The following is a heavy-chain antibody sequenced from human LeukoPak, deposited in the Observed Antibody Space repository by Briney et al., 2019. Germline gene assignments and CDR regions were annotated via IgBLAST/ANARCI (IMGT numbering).Heavy chain of an antibody. CDR3: ARARGYDYGGAFDI. CDR2: INPNSGGT. V-gene: IGHV1-2*02. CDR1: GYTFTGYY. J-gene: IGHJ3*02. D-gene: IGHD5-12*01. Sequence: ASVKVSCKASGYTFTGYYMHWVRQAPGQGLEWMGWINPNSGGTNYAQKFQGRVTMTRDTSISTAYMELSRLRSDDTAVYYCARARGYDYGGAFDIWGQGTMVTVSS.